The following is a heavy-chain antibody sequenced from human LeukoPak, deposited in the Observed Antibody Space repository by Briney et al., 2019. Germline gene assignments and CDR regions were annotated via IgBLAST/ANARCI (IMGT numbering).Heavy chain of an antibody. Sequence: GASVKVSCKASGYTFTSYGISWVRQAPGQGLEWMGWISAYNGNTNYAQKLQGRVTMTTDTSTSTAYMELRSLRSDDTAVYYCARGDYYYDSSGCLDIWGQGTMVTVSS. J-gene: IGHJ3*02. CDR2: ISAYNGNT. CDR3: ARGDYYYDSSGCLDI. D-gene: IGHD3-22*01. V-gene: IGHV1-18*01. CDR1: GYTFTSYG.